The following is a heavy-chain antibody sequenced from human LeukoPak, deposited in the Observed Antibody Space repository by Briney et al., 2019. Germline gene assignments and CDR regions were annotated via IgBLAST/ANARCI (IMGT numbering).Heavy chain of an antibody. D-gene: IGHD3-22*01. J-gene: IGHJ4*02. V-gene: IGHV4-38-2*02. CDR1: GYSISSGYY. CDR3: ARVRNYYDGSSYWNY. CDR2: IYHGGST. Sequence: PSETLSLTCSVSGYSISSGYYWGWIRQPPGKGLEWIGTIYHGGSTYYNPSLKSRVIISVDTSKNQFSLKLTSVTAADTAVYYCARVRNYYDGSSYWNYWGQGTLVIVSS.